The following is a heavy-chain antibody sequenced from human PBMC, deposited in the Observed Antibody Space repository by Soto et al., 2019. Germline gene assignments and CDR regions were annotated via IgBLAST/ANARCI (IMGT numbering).Heavy chain of an antibody. J-gene: IGHJ6*02. D-gene: IGHD4-4*01. V-gene: IGHV1-69*01. CDR2: IIPIVGTA. CDR3: ARGTTVTLLYYYNGMDV. CDR1: GGTFSSYA. Sequence: QVQLVQSGAEVKKPGSSVKVSCKASGGTFSSYAISWVRQAPGQGLEWMGGIIPIVGTANYAQKFQGRVTITADESTSTAYMEMSSLRSEDTAVYYCARGTTVTLLYYYNGMDVWGQGTTVTVSS.